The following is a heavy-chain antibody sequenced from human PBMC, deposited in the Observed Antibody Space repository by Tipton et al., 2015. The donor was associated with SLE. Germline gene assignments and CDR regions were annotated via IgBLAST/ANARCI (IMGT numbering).Heavy chain of an antibody. Sequence: SLRLSCAASGFTFSSYSMNWVRQAPGKGLEWVSSISSSSSYIYYADSVKGRFTISRDNAKNSLYLQMNSLRAEDTAVYYCARDGQWLAFDAFDIWGQGTMVTVSS. D-gene: IGHD6-19*01. CDR2: ISSSSSYI. CDR1: GFTFSSYS. J-gene: IGHJ3*02. V-gene: IGHV3-21*01. CDR3: ARDGQWLAFDAFDI.